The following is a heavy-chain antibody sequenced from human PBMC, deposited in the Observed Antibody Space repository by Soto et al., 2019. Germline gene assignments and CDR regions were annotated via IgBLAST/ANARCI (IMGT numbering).Heavy chain of an antibody. J-gene: IGHJ6*02. D-gene: IGHD5-18*01. CDR1: GGTFSSYA. CDR2: IIPMFGTA. CDR3: ARPVLMDTGVRYYYGMDV. V-gene: IGHV1-69*01. Sequence: QVKLVQSGAEVKKAGSSVKVSCKASGGTFSSYAMNWVRQAPGQGLEWMGGIIPMFGTADYAQKFQARVTITADESTSTAYMELSSLTSEDTAVYYCARPVLMDTGVRYYYGMDVWGQGTTVTVSS.